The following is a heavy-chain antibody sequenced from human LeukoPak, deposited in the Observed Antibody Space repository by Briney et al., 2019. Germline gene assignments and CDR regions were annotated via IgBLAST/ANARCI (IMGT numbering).Heavy chain of an antibody. CDR3: AREGDYYGSGSSPRDDAFDI. D-gene: IGHD3-10*01. CDR2: INPNSGGT. CDR1: GYTFTGYY. V-gene: IGHV1-2*02. J-gene: IGHJ3*02. Sequence: SVKVSCKASGYTFTGYYMHWVRQAPGQGLEWMGWINPNSGGTNYAQKFQGRVTMTRETSISTAYLELSRLRSDDTAVYYCAREGDYYGSGSSPRDDAFDIWGQGTMVTVSS.